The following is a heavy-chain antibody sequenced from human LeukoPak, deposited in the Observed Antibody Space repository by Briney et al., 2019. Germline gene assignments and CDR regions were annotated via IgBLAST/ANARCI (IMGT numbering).Heavy chain of an antibody. V-gene: IGHV1-2*02. CDR2: INPNSGGT. CDR3: ARDADDFSNYLIY. CDR1: GYTFTGYY. D-gene: IGHD4-11*01. J-gene: IGHJ4*02. Sequence: GASVKVSCKASGYTFTGYYMHWVRQAPGQGLEWMGWINPNSGGTNYAQKLQGRVTMTTDTSTSTAYMELRSLRSDDTAVYYCARDADDFSNYLIYWGQGTLVTVSS.